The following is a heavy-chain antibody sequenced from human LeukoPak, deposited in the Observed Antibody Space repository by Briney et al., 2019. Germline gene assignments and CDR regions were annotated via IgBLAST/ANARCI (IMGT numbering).Heavy chain of an antibody. CDR3: ARESVVPAAISAFDI. Sequence: ASVKVSCKASGGTFSSYAISWVRQAPGQVLEWTGGIIPIFGTANYAQKFQGRVTITADKSTSTAYMELSSLRSEDTAVYYCARESVVPAAISAFDIWGQGTMVTVSS. J-gene: IGHJ3*02. CDR1: GGTFSSYA. V-gene: IGHV1-69*06. CDR2: IIPIFGTA. D-gene: IGHD2-2*02.